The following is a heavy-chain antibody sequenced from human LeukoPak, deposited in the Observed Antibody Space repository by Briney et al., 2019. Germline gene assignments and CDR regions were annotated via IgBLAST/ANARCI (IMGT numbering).Heavy chain of an antibody. Sequence: ASVKVSCKASGGTFSGYAISWVRQAPGQGLEWMGGIIPTFGTANYAQKFQGRVTITADESTSTAYMELSSLRSEDTAVYYCARPHCSSTSCYEGYYYYYGMDVWGQGTTVTVSS. D-gene: IGHD2-2*01. CDR2: IIPTFGTA. J-gene: IGHJ6*02. V-gene: IGHV1-69*13. CDR3: ARPHCSSTSCYEGYYYYYGMDV. CDR1: GGTFSGYA.